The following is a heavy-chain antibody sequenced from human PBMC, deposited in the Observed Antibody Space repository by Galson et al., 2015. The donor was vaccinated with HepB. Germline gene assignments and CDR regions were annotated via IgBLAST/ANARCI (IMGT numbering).Heavy chain of an antibody. J-gene: IGHJ4*02. CDR1: GFTFSSYA. Sequence: SCKVSGFTFSSYAMSWVRQAPGKGLEWVSAISGSGGSTYYADSVKGRFTISSDNSKNTLYLQMNSLRAEDTAVYYCARGGSSGWYAGTYFDYWGQGTLVTVSS. D-gene: IGHD6-19*01. CDR3: ARGGSSGWYAGTYFDY. V-gene: IGHV3-23*01. CDR2: ISGSGGST.